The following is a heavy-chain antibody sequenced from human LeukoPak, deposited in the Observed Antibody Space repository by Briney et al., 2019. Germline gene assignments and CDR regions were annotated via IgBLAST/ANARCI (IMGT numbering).Heavy chain of an antibody. CDR2: ISYDGSNK. Sequence: GGSLSLSCAASGFTFSSYGMHWVRQAPGKGLEWVAVISYDGSNKYYADSVKGRFTISRDNSKNTLYLQMNSLRAEDTAVYYCAKDHSSGWYVDYWGQGTLVTVSS. V-gene: IGHV3-30*18. CDR3: AKDHSSGWYVDY. J-gene: IGHJ4*02. D-gene: IGHD6-19*01. CDR1: GFTFSSYG.